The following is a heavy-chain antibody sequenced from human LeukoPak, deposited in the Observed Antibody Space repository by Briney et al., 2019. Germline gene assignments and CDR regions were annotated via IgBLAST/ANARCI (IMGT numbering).Heavy chain of an antibody. Sequence: SEILSLTCTVSGGSISRITYYWGWIRQPPGKGLEWIGSIYYTGSTYYNPSLKSRVTISGDTSKNQFSLKLSSVTAADAAVYYCARHQQQQPFDYWGQGTLVTVSS. D-gene: IGHD6-13*01. J-gene: IGHJ4*02. CDR1: GGSISRITYY. V-gene: IGHV4-39*01. CDR2: IYYTGST. CDR3: ARHQQQQPFDY.